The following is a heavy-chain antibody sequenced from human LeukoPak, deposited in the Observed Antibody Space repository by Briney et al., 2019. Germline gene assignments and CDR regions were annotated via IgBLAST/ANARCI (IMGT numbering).Heavy chain of an antibody. J-gene: IGHJ4*02. D-gene: IGHD6-13*01. Sequence: GASVKVSCKASGGTFSSYAISWVRQVPGQGLEWMGGIIPIFGTANYAQKFQGRVTITADKSTSTAYMELSSLRSEDTAVYYCASPIPGYSSSWPLDYWGQGTLVTVSS. V-gene: IGHV1-69*06. CDR1: GGTFSSYA. CDR3: ASPIPGYSSSWPLDY. CDR2: IIPIFGTA.